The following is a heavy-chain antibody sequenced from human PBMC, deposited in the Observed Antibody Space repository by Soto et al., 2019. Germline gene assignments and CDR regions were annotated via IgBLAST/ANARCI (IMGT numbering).Heavy chain of an antibody. Sequence: QVQLVQSGAEVKKPGASVKVSCKASGYTFTSYGISWVRQAPGQGLEWMGWISAYNGNTNYAQKLQGRVTMTTDTSTSRAYMELRSLRSDDTAVYYCAITGYYYDSSGYYYRLGWFDPWGQGTLVTVSS. J-gene: IGHJ5*02. CDR1: GYTFTSYG. D-gene: IGHD3-22*01. CDR3: AITGYYYDSSGYYYRLGWFDP. V-gene: IGHV1-18*01. CDR2: ISAYNGNT.